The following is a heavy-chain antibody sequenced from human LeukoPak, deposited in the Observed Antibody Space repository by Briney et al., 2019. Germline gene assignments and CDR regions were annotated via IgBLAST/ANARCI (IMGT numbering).Heavy chain of an antibody. V-gene: IGHV3-21*04. CDR1: GFTFSTYS. CDR2: ISSSSTNI. CDR3: ARDGFDI. J-gene: IGHJ3*02. Sequence: EGSLRLSCAAFGFTFSTYSMSWVRQAPGKGLEWVSSISSSSTNIYYADSVKGRFTISRDNAKNSLYLQMNSLRAEDTALYHCARDGFDIWGQGTMVTVSS.